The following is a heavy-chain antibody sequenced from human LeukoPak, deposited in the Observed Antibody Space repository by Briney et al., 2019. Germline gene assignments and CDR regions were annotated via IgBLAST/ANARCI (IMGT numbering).Heavy chain of an antibody. J-gene: IGHJ4*02. Sequence: GGSLRLSCAASGFTFSSYAMSWVRQAPGKGLEWVSAVSGSGSSTYYADSVKGRFTISRDNSKNTLYLQMNSLRAEDTAVYYCAKESDVTGTTYGDYWGQGTLVTVSS. V-gene: IGHV3-23*01. CDR3: AKESDVTGTTYGDY. D-gene: IGHD1-7*01. CDR1: GFTFSSYA. CDR2: VSGSGSST.